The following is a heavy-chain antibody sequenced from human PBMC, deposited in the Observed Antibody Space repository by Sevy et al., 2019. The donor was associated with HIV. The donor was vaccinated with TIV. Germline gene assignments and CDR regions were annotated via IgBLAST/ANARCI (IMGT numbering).Heavy chain of an antibody. J-gene: IGHJ6*02. V-gene: IGHV3-23*01. D-gene: IGHD6-6*01. CDR3: GKKNSSPSGNYYYYGMDV. Sequence: GGSLRLSCAASGFTFSNSAMSWVRQAPGKGLEWVSAISGGGSSTYYADSVKGRFTISRDNSKNTLSLQMNSLRAEDTAVYYCGKKNSSPSGNYYYYGMDVWGQGTTVTVSS. CDR2: ISGGGSST. CDR1: GFTFSNSA.